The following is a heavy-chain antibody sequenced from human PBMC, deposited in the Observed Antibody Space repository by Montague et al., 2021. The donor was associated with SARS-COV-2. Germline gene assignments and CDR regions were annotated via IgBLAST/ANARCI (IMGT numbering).Heavy chain of an antibody. J-gene: IGHJ4*02. D-gene: IGHD6-25*01. Sequence: SLRLSCAASGFTFSNYGIHWVRQAPGKGLEWVAVISYDGSNKYYADSVKGRFTISRDNSKNTLYLQMNSLRTEDTAVYYCAKDWWIKLAAPEYFDYWGQGTLVTVSS. CDR3: AKDWWIKLAAPEYFDY. V-gene: IGHV3-30*18. CDR2: ISYDGSNK. CDR1: GFTFSNYG.